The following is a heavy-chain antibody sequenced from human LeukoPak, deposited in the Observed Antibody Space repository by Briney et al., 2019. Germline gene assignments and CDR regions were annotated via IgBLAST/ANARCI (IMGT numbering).Heavy chain of an antibody. D-gene: IGHD6-19*01. V-gene: IGHV4-39*01. CDR1: GGSLSSSPYY. Sequence: SETLSLTCTVSGGSLSSSPYYCAWVRQPPTKGLEWIGSISYGGSTYYNPSLKSRVTISVDTSDNQFSLKLTSVTAADTAVYYCARHVTSGWEYYFDSWGQGTRVTVSS. CDR2: ISYGGST. CDR3: ARHVTSGWEYYFDS. J-gene: IGHJ4*02.